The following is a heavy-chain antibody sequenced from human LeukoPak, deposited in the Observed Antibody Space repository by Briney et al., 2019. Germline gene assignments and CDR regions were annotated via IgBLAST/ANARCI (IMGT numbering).Heavy chain of an antibody. CDR3: ARVSRAVRKNWFDP. V-gene: IGHV4-61*01. Sequence: SETLSLTCTVSGGSVSSGSYYWSWIRQPPGKGLEWIGYIYYSGSTNYNPSLKSRVTISVDTSKNQFSLKLSSVTAADTAVYYCARVSRAVRKNWFDPWGQGTLVTVSS. CDR2: IYYSGST. CDR1: GGSVSSGSYY. D-gene: IGHD4-17*01. J-gene: IGHJ5*02.